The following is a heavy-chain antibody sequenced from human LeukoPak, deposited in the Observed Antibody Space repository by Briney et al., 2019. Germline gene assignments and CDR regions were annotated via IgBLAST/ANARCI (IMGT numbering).Heavy chain of an antibody. V-gene: IGHV4-39*01. CDR1: GGSISSSSYY. Sequence: SETLSLTCTVSGGSISSSSYYWGWIRQPPGKGLEWIGSIYYSGSTYYNPSLKSRVTISVDTSKNQFSLKLSSVTAADTAVYYCASLSRGAAARPTLDYWGQGTLVTVSS. D-gene: IGHD6-13*01. CDR3: ASLSRGAAARPTLDY. CDR2: IYYSGST. J-gene: IGHJ4*02.